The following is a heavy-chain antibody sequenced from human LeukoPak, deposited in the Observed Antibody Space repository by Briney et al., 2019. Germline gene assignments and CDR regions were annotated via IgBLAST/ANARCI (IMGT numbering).Heavy chain of an antibody. Sequence: SVKVSCKASGGTSSNYAINWVRQAPGQGLEWMGGIIPLFGTAHYPQKFQGRVTITADESTTTAYMELSSLRSEGTAVYYCARGWLSETTVVTPYNYWGQGTLVTVSS. CDR3: ARGWLSETTVVTPYNY. D-gene: IGHD4-23*01. CDR1: GGTSSNYA. J-gene: IGHJ4*02. CDR2: IIPLFGTA. V-gene: IGHV1-69*13.